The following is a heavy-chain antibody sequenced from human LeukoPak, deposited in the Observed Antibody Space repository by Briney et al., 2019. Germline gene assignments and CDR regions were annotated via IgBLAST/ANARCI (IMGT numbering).Heavy chain of an antibody. V-gene: IGHV3-23*01. CDR2: ISGSGSST. CDR3: AKEVGATLWY. D-gene: IGHD1-26*01. J-gene: IGHJ4*02. Sequence: GGSLRLSCAASGFTFSSYALSWVRQAPGKGLEWVSSISGSGSSTYYADSVKGRFTISRDNSRNTVCLQMIRLRAEDTAVYYCAKEVGATLWYWGQGTLVTVSS. CDR1: GFTFSSYA.